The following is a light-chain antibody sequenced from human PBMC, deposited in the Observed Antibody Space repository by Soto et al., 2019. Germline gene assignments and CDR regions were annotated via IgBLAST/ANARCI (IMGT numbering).Light chain of an antibody. CDR3: QQYNTYSET. V-gene: IGKV1-5*03. Sequence: DIQMTQSPSTLSASVGDRVTITCRASQSISTWLAWYQQKPGKVPKLLIYQASTLATGVPSRFSGSGSGTEFTLTISSLQPDDFATYCCQQYNTYSETFGQGTKLEIK. CDR1: QSISTW. CDR2: QAS. J-gene: IGKJ2*01.